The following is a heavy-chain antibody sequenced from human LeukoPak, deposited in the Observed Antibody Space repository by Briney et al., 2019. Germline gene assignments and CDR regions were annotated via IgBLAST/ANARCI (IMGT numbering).Heavy chain of an antibody. CDR2: IYHSGST. CDR1: GGPISSGGYS. CDR3: ARVIQLWYFDY. Sequence: SQTLSLTCAVSGGPISSGGYSWSWIRQPPGKGLEWIGYIYHSGSTYYNPSLKSRVTISVDRSKNQFSLKLSSVTAADTAVYYCARVIQLWYFDYWGQGTLVTVSS. D-gene: IGHD5-18*01. V-gene: IGHV4-30-2*01. J-gene: IGHJ4*02.